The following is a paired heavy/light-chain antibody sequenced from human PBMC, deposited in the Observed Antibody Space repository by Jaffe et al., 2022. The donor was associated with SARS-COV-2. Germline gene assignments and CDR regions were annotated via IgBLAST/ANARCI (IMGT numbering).Heavy chain of an antibody. CDR1: GFTFSSYA. J-gene: IGHJ2*01. V-gene: IGHV3-23*04. CDR3: AKDRPIVTTVQGYFDL. Sequence: EVQLVESGGGLVQPGGSLRLSCAASGFTFSSYAMTWVRQAPGKGLEWVSAISGSGDRTHYADSVKGRFTISRDNSKNTLNLEVNSLRAEDTAVYYCAKDRPIVTTVQGYFDLWGRGTLVTVSS. D-gene: IGHD4-17*01. CDR2: ISGSGDRT.
Light chain of an antibody. V-gene: IGKV4-1*01. CDR1: QSVLYSPNNKNY. CDR2: WAS. CDR3: QQYYNLPYT. Sequence: DIVMTQSPDSLAVSLGERATINCKSSQSVLYSPNNKNYLTWYQQKPGLPPKLLISWASTRESGVPDRFSGSGSGTDFTLTISGLQAEDVAVYYCQQYYNLPYTFGQGTKLEIK. J-gene: IGKJ2*01.